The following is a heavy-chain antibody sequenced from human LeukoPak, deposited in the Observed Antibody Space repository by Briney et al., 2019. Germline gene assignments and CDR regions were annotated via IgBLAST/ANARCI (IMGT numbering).Heavy chain of an antibody. CDR1: GASLSSHY. CDR3: ARDIIRAPYDFTYYYYYMDV. J-gene: IGHJ6*03. Sequence: SETLSLICTVSGASLSSHYWSWIRQPPGGGLEWIGHVYHSGSTSYNPSLESRVTMSVDTSKNQFSLKLSSVTAADTAVYYCARDIIRAPYDFTYYYYYMDVWGKGTTVTVSS. D-gene: IGHD3-3*01. V-gene: IGHV4-59*11. CDR2: VYHSGST.